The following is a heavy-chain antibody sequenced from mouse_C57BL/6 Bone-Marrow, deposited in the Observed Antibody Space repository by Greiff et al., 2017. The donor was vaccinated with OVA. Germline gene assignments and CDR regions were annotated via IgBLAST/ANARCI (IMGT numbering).Heavy chain of an antibody. D-gene: IGHD1-1*02. V-gene: IGHV1-15*01. CDR3: TRGVDLAWFAY. Sequence: VKLMESGAELVRPGASVTLSCKASGYTFTDYEMHWVKQTPVHGLEWIGAIDPETGGTAYNQKFKGKAILTADKCSSTADMELRSLTSEDSAVYYGTRGVDLAWFAYWGKGTLVTVSA. J-gene: IGHJ3*01. CDR2: IDPETGGT. CDR1: GYTFTDYE.